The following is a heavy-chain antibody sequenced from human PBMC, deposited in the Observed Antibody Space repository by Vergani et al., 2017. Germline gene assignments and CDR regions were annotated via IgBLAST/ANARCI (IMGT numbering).Heavy chain of an antibody. D-gene: IGHD3-22*01. J-gene: IGHJ4*02. CDR1: GDSISSGVYY. Sequence: QVQLQESGPGLVKPSQTLSLTCSVSGDSISSGVYYWNWIRQHPGKGLEWIGYIYSTGSTHHNPSLRRRIKMSVDTSKNQFSRKLNSVTAADTAMYYCARMGGYDEGDAFRIGYFDSWGPGILVTVSS. CDR2: IYSTGST. V-gene: IGHV4-31*03. CDR3: ARMGGYDEGDAFRIGYFDS.